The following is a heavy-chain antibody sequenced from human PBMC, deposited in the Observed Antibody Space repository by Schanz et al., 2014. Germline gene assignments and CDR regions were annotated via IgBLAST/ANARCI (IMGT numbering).Heavy chain of an antibody. CDR2: INPNSGDT. J-gene: IGHJ4*02. V-gene: IGHV1-2*02. CDR1: GYSFTGYY. Sequence: QVQLVQSAAEVKKPGASVKVSCKASGYSFTGYYMHWVRQAPGQGLEWMAWINPNSGDTNYAQRFQGRVTLTRDTSISTVYMELSRLRSDDTAVYYCARERASSIADHWGQGTLLAVSS. D-gene: IGHD6-6*01. CDR3: ARERASSIADH.